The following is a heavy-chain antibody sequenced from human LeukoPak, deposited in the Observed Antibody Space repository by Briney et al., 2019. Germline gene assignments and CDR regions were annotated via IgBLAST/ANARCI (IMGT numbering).Heavy chain of an antibody. CDR1: GYTFTRYS. J-gene: IGHJ4*02. CDR2: INPNSGGT. V-gene: IGHV1-2*06. CDR3: ARGVYYDSRKGTDY. Sequence: ASVKVSCKASGYTFTRYSMHSVRQAPGQGGEWVGRINPNSGGTNYVHKVQGRVTMTSDTSISTAYMELSRVRSDDTAVYCGARGVYYDSRKGTDYWGRGTVITVSS. D-gene: IGHD3-22*01.